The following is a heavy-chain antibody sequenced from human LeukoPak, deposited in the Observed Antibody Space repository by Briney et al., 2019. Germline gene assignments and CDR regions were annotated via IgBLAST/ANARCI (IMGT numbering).Heavy chain of an antibody. CDR1: GFRFSSYA. Sequence: GGSLRLSCAASGFRFSSYAMSWVRQAPGKALEWVSAISGSGVSTYYADSVKGRFTVSRDNSKNTLYLQMSSLRAEDTAVYYCAKDERNWNYNLASQTYDWGQGTLVTVSS. CDR3: AKDERNWNYNLASQTYD. D-gene: IGHD1-7*01. J-gene: IGHJ4*02. V-gene: IGHV3-23*01. CDR2: ISGSGVST.